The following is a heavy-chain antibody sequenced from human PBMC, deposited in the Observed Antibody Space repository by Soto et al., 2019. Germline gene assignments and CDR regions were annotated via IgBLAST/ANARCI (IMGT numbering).Heavy chain of an antibody. Sequence: GASVKVSCKASGYTFSSYGISWVRQAPGQGLEWMGWISGYNGKTNYAQKVQDRVTMTTDTSTSTVYMELRSLRSDDTAVYYCARGTLVYSSSWYYYYHDVMDVWGRGTTVTVS. J-gene: IGHJ6*02. V-gene: IGHV1-18*01. CDR2: ISGYNGKT. CDR1: GYTFSSYG. D-gene: IGHD6-13*01. CDR3: ARGTLVYSSSWYYYYHDVMDV.